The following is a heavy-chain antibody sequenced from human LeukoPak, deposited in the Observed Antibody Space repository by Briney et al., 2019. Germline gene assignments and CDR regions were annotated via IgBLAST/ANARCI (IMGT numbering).Heavy chain of an antibody. Sequence: GGSLRLSCVASRFPFSSYWMTWVRQAPGKGLEWVANIKQDGSKKSYVDSVKGRFTISRDNAKNSLYLQMNSLRAEDTAIYYCAKSKGEWLRFRKGIYFDYWGQGTLVTVSS. CDR2: IKQDGSKK. J-gene: IGHJ4*02. CDR1: RFPFSSYW. CDR3: AKSKGEWLRFRKGIYFDY. V-gene: IGHV3-7*01. D-gene: IGHD5-12*01.